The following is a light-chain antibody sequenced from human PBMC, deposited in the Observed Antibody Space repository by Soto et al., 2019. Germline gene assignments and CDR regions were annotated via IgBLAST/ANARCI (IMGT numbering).Light chain of an antibody. CDR1: SSNIGSNT. CDR3: AAWDDSLNGPV. V-gene: IGLV1-44*01. J-gene: IGLJ2*01. CDR2: SNT. Sequence: QPVLTQPPSASGTPGQRVTISCSGSSSNIGSNTVNWYQQLPGTAPKLLIHSNTQWPSGVPDRFSGSRSGTSASLAISGLQSEDEADYSCAAWDDSLNGPVFGGGTKLTVL.